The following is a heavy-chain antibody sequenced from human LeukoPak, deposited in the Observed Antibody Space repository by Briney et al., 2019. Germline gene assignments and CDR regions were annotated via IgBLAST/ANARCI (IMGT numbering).Heavy chain of an antibody. V-gene: IGHV1-69*06. CDR3: ATDLWFGELTNPNDAFDI. CDR2: IIPIFGTA. Sequence: ASVKVSCKASGGTFSSYAISWVRQAPGQGLEWMGGIIPIFGTAIYAQEFQGRVTMTEDTSTDTAYMELSSLRSEDTAVYYCATDLWFGELTNPNDAFDIWGQGTMVTVSS. D-gene: IGHD3-10*01. CDR1: GGTFSSYA. J-gene: IGHJ3*02.